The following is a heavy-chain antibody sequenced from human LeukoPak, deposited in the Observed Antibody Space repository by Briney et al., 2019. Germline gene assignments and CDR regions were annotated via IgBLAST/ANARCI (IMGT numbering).Heavy chain of an antibody. CDR1: GYSISSGYY. Sequence: PSETLSLTCTVSGYSISSGYYWGWIRQPPGKGLEWIGSIYHSGSTYYNPSLKSRVTISVDTSKNQFSLKLSSVTAADTAVYYCARGPSSSWYYYYYYMDVWGKGTTVTVSS. D-gene: IGHD6-13*01. V-gene: IGHV4-38-2*02. CDR2: IYHSGST. CDR3: ARGPSSSWYYYYYYMDV. J-gene: IGHJ6*03.